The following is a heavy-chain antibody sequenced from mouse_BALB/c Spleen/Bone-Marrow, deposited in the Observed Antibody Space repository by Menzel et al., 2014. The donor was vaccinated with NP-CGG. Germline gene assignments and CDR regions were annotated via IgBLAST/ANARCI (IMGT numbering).Heavy chain of an antibody. V-gene: IGHV5-6-3*01. CDR3: ARDSLLRSLNAMDY. J-gene: IGHJ4*01. D-gene: IGHD1-2*01. Sequence: EVKLMESGGGLVQPGGSLKLSCAASGFTFSSYGMSWVRQTPDKRLELVATINSNGGRTYYPDSVKGRFTISRDNAKNTLYLQKSSPKSEDTAMYYCARDSLLRSLNAMDYWGQGTSVTVSS. CDR1: GFTFSSYG. CDR2: INSNGGRT.